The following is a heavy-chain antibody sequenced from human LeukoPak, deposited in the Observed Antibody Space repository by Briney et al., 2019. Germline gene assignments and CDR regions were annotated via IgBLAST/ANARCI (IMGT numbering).Heavy chain of an antibody. CDR1: GFTFGDYT. J-gene: IGHJ4*02. CDR3: TSRLFPAVVDS. Sequence: PGGSLRLSCIASGFTFGDYTMSWVRQAPGKGLEWVGFIRSRAYGGTTEYAASVKGRFSISRDDSKSIAYLQMNSLKTEDTAVYYCTSRLFPAVVDSWGQGTLVTVSS. V-gene: IGHV3-49*04. CDR2: IRSRAYGGTT. D-gene: IGHD2-21*01.